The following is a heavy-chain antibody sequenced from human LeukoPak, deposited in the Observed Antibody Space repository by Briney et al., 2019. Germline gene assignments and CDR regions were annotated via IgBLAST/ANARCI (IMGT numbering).Heavy chain of an antibody. J-gene: IGHJ6*03. CDR2: IYYSGST. CDR3: ARMISTDYMDV. V-gene: IGHV4-59*08. D-gene: IGHD3-16*01. CDR1: GGSISSYY. Sequence: PSETLSLTCTVSGGSISSYYWSWIRQPPGKGLEWIGYIYYSGSTNYNPSLKSRVTISVDTSKNQFSLKLSSVTAADTAVYYCARMISTDYMDVWGKGTTVTVSS.